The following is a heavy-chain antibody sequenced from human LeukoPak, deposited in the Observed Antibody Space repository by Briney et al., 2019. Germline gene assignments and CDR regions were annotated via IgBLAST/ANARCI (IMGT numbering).Heavy chain of an antibody. D-gene: IGHD3-3*01. Sequence: ASVKVSCKASGYTFTSYGISWVRQAPGQGLEWMGWISAYNGNTNYAQKLQGRVTMTTDTSTSTAYMELRSLRSDDTAVYYCARDPTARITILGGHERYYMDVWGKGTTVTVSS. CDR1: GYTFTSYG. CDR2: ISAYNGNT. J-gene: IGHJ6*03. V-gene: IGHV1-18*01. CDR3: ARDPTARITILGGHERYYMDV.